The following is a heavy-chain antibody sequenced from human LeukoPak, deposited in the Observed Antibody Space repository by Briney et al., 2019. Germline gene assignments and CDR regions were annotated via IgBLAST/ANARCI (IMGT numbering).Heavy chain of an antibody. D-gene: IGHD2-2*01. V-gene: IGHV4-4*07. Sequence: PSETLSLTCTVSGGPIISYYWSWIRQPAGKGLEWIGRIYTSGSTNYNPSLKSRVTMSVDTSKNRFSLKLSSVTAADTAVYYCARAPPGGYCSSTSCPNYYYYYYMDVWGKGTTVTVSS. CDR2: IYTSGST. CDR3: ARAPPGGYCSSTSCPNYYYYYYMDV. CDR1: GGPIISYY. J-gene: IGHJ6*03.